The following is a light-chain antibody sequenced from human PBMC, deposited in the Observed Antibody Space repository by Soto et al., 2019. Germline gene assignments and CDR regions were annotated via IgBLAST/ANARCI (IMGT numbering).Light chain of an antibody. CDR3: SSYRINTHVI. CDR1: SSDVGGYEY. CDR2: AVT. V-gene: IGLV2-14*01. J-gene: IGLJ2*01. Sequence: QSVLTQPASVSGSPGQSITISCIGTSSDVGGYEYVSWYQQHPGKAPKLMIYAVTNRPSGVSDRFSGSKSGNTASLTISGLQAEDEAVYYCSSYRINTHVIFGGGTKLTVL.